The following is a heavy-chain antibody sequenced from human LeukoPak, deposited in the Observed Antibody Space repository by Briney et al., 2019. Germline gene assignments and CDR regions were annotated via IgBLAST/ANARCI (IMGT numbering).Heavy chain of an antibody. CDR3: ARAWRSYYFDY. Sequence: GGSLRLSCTASGFTFGDYDMYWVRQTPGVGLEWIGFIRSKAYGGTTESAASVKGRFTISRDDSKSIAYLQMNSLETEDTAVYYCARAWRSYYFDYWGQGTLVTVSS. J-gene: IGHJ4*02. D-gene: IGHD3-3*01. V-gene: IGHV3-49*04. CDR1: GFTFGDYD. CDR2: IRSKAYGGTT.